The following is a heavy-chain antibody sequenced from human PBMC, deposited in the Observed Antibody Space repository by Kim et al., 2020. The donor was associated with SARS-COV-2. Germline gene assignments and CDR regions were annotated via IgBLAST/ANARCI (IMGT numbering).Heavy chain of an antibody. CDR1: GYTFSTYA. Sequence: ASVKVSCKASGYTFSTYAMNWVRQAPGQGLEWMGWLNTNTGNPTYGQGFTGRFVFSLDTSVSTAYLQISSLKAEDTAVYYCARGSVGPHFDYWGQGTLVTVSS. CDR3: ARGSVGPHFDY. V-gene: IGHV7-4-1*02. J-gene: IGHJ4*02. CDR2: LNTNTGNP.